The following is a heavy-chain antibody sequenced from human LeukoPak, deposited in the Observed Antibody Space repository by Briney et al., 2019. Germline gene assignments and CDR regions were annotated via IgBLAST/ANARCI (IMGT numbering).Heavy chain of an antibody. Sequence: ASVKVSCKASGGTFSSYAISWVRQAPGQGLEWMGGIIPIFGTANYAQKFQGRVTITADKSTSTAYMELSSLRAEDTAVYYCAKFFKRLMVRGPAYWYFDLWGRGTLVTVSS. D-gene: IGHD3-10*01. CDR2: IIPIFGTA. CDR1: GGTFSSYA. J-gene: IGHJ2*01. V-gene: IGHV1-69*06. CDR3: AKFFKRLMVRGPAYWYFDL.